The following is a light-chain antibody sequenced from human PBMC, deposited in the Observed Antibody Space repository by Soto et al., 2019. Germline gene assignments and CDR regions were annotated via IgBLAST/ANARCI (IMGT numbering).Light chain of an antibody. CDR1: VLAKKY. CDR3: YSAADTYVV. J-gene: IGLJ2*01. Sequence: SYELTQPSSVSVSPGQTARITCSGDVLAKKYARWFQQQPGQAPVLVIYKDSERPSGIPERFSGSSSGTTVTLTISGAQVEDEADYYCYSAADTYVVFGGGTKLTVL. V-gene: IGLV3-27*01. CDR2: KDS.